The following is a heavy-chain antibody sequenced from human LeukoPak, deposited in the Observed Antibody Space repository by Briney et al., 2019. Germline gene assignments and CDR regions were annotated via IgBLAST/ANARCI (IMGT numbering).Heavy chain of an antibody. CDR3: ARRSYYDSSGYYREGAFDI. CDR1: GFTVSSNY. CDR2: IYSGGST. D-gene: IGHD3-22*01. Sequence: GGSLRLSCAASGFTVSSNYMSWVRQAPGKGLEWVSLIYSGGSTYYADSVKGRFTISRDNSKNTLYLQMNSLRAEDTTVYYCARRSYYDSSGYYREGAFDIWGQGTMVTVSS. V-gene: IGHV3-53*01. J-gene: IGHJ3*02.